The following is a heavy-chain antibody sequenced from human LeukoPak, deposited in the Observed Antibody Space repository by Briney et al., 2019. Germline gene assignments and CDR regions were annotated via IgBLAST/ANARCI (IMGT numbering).Heavy chain of an antibody. CDR1: GGSISSYY. J-gene: IGHJ4*01. D-gene: IGHD6-25*01. Sequence: NPSETLSLTCTVSGGSISSYYWSWIRQPPGKGLEWIGYIYYSGSTNYNPSLKSRVTISVDTSKNQFSLKLSSVTAADTAVYYCAKSGGYGLIDYWGQGTLVTVSS. CDR3: AKSGGYGLIDY. V-gene: IGHV4-59*01. CDR2: IYYSGST.